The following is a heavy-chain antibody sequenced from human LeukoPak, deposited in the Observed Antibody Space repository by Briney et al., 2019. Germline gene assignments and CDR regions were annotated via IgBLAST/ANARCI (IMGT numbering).Heavy chain of an antibody. CDR2: IIPIFGTA. V-gene: IGHV1-69*13. Sequence: ASVKVSCKASGGTFSSYAISWVRQAPGQGLEWMGGIIPIFGTANYAQKFQGRVTITADESTSTAYMELSSLRSEDTAVYYCARDLSGSPGTFDYWGQGTLVTVSS. CDR3: ARDLSGSPGTFDY. D-gene: IGHD1-26*01. J-gene: IGHJ4*02. CDR1: GGTFSSYA.